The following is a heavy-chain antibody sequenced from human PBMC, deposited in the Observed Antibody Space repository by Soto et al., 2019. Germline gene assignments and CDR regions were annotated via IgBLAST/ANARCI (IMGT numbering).Heavy chain of an antibody. CDR3: ASPLWSDDYNWGYFDL. D-gene: IGHD4-4*01. Sequence: QVQLVESGGGVVQPGRSLRLSYAASGFTFSSYAMHWVRQAPGKGLEWVAVISYDGSNKYYADSVKGRFTISRDNSKNXLYPQMNSLRAEDTAVYYCASPLWSDDYNWGYFDLWGRGTLVTVSS. V-gene: IGHV3-30-3*01. J-gene: IGHJ2*01. CDR2: ISYDGSNK. CDR1: GFTFSSYA.